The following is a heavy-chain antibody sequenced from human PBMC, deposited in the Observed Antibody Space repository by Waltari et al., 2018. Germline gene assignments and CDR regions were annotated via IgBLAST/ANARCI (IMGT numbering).Heavy chain of an antibody. CDR2: LRNTGAT. Sequence: HVQLPESGPGLVKPSETLSLTCTVPGDFPSDNHWTWLRQAPGKGLEWVAYLRNTGATKCTPSLQSRVTLSADTSKKQFSLRLTSVTAADTAVYYCARLPTKYLDSLGWGFFDYWGQGVLVTVSS. D-gene: IGHD3-22*01. CDR1: GDFPSDNH. CDR3: ARLPTKYLDSLGWGFFDY. V-gene: IGHV4-59*08. J-gene: IGHJ4*02.